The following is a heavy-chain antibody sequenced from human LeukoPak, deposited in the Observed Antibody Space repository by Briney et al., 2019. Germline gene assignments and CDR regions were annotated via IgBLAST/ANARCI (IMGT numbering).Heavy chain of an antibody. CDR3: ARDGENHYYDY. CDR2: IYIGGTI. D-gene: IGHD7-27*01. J-gene: IGHJ4*02. V-gene: IGHV3-66*01. CDR1: GFTVSSNR. Sequence: GGSLRLSCAASGFTVSSNRMSWVRQAPGQGLEWVSVIYIGGTIHYADSVKGRFTISRDNSQYTVYLEMNSLRAEDTAVYYCARDGENHYYDYWGQGTLVTVST.